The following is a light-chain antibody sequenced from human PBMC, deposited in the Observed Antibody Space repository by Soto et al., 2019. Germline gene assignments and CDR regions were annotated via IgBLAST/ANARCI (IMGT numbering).Light chain of an antibody. CDR1: QSVSSSY. V-gene: IGKV3-20*01. CDR2: GAS. CDR3: QQYGSSPRT. Sequence: EIVLTQSPGTLSLSPGERDTLSCRASQSVSSSYLAWYQQKPGQAPRLLIYGASSRATGIPDRLSGSGSGTDFTLTISRLEPEDFAVYYCQQYGSSPRTFGQGTKVDIK. J-gene: IGKJ1*01.